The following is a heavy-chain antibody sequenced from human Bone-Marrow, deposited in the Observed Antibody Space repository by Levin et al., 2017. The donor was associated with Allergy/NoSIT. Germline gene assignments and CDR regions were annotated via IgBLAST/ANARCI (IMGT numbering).Heavy chain of an antibody. Sequence: QTLSLTCTFSGFSVTTSDMYFHWLRLPPGKALQWLARIDWDADVYSNGSLLTTLTISKDTSQSQVLLTMTNTDPVDTATYYCARSGTAGTKLDYWGPGILVTVSS. J-gene: IGHJ4*02. CDR1: GFSVTTSDMY. CDR2: IDWDADV. D-gene: IGHD4-17*01. CDR3: ARSGTAGTKLDY. V-gene: IGHV2-70*11.